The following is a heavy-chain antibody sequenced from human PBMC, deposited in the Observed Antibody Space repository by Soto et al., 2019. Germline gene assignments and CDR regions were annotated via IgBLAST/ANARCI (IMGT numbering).Heavy chain of an antibody. CDR1: GFTFSIYA. J-gene: IGHJ4*02. CDR3: AKYSTSGPSRFFDL. D-gene: IGHD5-12*01. Sequence: PGGSLRLSCAASGFTFSIYAVAWIRQTPGKGLAWVSVIGAGSDGIQYVDSVKGRFSISRDNSKNTLYLHMNSLRAEDTAIYYCAKYSTSGPSRFFDLWGQGTLVTVSS. V-gene: IGHV3-23*01. CDR2: IGAGSDGI.